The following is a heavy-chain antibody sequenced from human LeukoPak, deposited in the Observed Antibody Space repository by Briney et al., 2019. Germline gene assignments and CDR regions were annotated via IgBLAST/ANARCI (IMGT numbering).Heavy chain of an antibody. D-gene: IGHD1-1*01. CDR3: ARHQLEDRGAFDY. CDR2: VNHSGST. V-gene: IGHV4-34*01. CDR1: GGSFSGYY. Sequence: SETLSLTCAVYGGSFSGYYWSWIRQPPGKGLEWIGEVNHSGSTNYNPSLKSRVTISVDTSKNQFSLKLSSVTAADTAVYYCARHQLEDRGAFDYWGQGTLVTVSS. J-gene: IGHJ4*02.